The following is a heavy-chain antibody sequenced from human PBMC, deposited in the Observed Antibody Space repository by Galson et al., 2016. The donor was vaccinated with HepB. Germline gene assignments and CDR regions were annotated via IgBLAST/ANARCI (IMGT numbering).Heavy chain of an antibody. Sequence: SLRLSCAASGFTFSRYAMSWVRQAPGKGLEWVSGISGSGGNTYYADSVKGRFTISRDNSKNTLYLQMNSLRAEDTAVYYCAKDSGSMIVVATTLDDWGQGTLVTVSP. CDR3: AKDSGSMIVVATTLDD. CDR1: GFTFSRYA. V-gene: IGHV3-23*01. D-gene: IGHD3-22*01. CDR2: ISGSGGNT. J-gene: IGHJ4*02.